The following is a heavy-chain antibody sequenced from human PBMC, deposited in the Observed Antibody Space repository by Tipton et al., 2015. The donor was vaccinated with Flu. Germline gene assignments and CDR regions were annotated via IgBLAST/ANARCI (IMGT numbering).Heavy chain of an antibody. CDR1: GYTLTNYY. D-gene: IGHD3-22*01. J-gene: IGHJ3*02. CDR2: MNPKSGDT. V-gene: IGHV1-8*01. CDR3: ARGPGSVIVVVDGQRGGETI. Sequence: QLVQSGAEVKKPGASVKVSCKASGYTLTNYYINWVRQATGQGLEWMGWMNPKSGDTGFAQKFQGRVTMTRDTSINTAYMELSSLTSEDTAVYYCARGPGSVIVVVDGQRGGETIWGQGTMVLVSS.